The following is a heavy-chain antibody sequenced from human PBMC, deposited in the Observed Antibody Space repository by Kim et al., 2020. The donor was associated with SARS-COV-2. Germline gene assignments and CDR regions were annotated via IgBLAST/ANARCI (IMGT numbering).Heavy chain of an antibody. D-gene: IGHD3-3*01. CDR3: ARSTPTLFGVVANYYYYGMDV. J-gene: IGHJ6*02. CDR1: GGSFSGYY. Sequence: SETLSLTCAVYGGSFSGYYWSWIRQPPGKGLEWIGEIDHSGSTNYNPSLRSRVTISVDTSKNQFSLRLSSVTAADTAVYYCARSTPTLFGVVANYYYYGMDVWGQGTTVTVSS. V-gene: IGHV4-34*01. CDR2: IDHSGST.